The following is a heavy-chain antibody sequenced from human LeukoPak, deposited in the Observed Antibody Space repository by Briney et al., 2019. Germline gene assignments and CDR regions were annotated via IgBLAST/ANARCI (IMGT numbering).Heavy chain of an antibody. CDR3: ARNSGSYQIDY. V-gene: IGHV4-59*01. J-gene: IGHJ4*02. Sequence: SETPSLTCTVSGGSISNYYWSWIRQPPGKGLEWIGYIYYSGSTNYNPSLKSRVTISVDTSKNQFSLKLSSVTAADTAVYYCARNSGSYQIDYWGQGTLVTVSS. CDR1: GGSISNYY. CDR2: IYYSGST. D-gene: IGHD1-26*01.